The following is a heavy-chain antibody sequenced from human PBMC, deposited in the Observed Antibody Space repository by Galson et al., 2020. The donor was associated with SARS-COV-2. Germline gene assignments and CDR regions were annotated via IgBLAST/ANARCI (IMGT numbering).Heavy chain of an antibody. CDR2: IRHAGSNK. CDR3: AGHIPDRSGWRDWYFDL. Sequence: GESLKISCAASGFTFSSYGMHWVRQAPGKGLEWVAFIRHAGSNKYYADSVKGRFTISRDNSKNTLYLQMNSLRAEDTAVYYCAGHIPDRSGWRDWYFDLWGRGTLVTVSS. J-gene: IGHJ2*01. D-gene: IGHD6-19*01. V-gene: IGHV3-30*02. CDR1: GFTFSSYG.